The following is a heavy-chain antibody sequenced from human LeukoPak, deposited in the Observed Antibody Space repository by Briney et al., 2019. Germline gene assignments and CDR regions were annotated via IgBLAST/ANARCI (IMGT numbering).Heavy chain of an antibody. J-gene: IGHJ4*02. V-gene: IGHV3-53*01. CDR3: ARERRYCSGVNCYSGLDY. D-gene: IGHD2-15*01. CDR1: GLTVSSNY. CDR2: IYSSGNT. Sequence: GGSLILSCAASGLTVSSNYLNWVRQAPGKGLEWVSIIYSSGNTYYADSVKGRFIISRDNSKNTLYLQMTSLRLEDTAVYYCARERRYCSGVNCYSGLDYWGQGTRVTVSS.